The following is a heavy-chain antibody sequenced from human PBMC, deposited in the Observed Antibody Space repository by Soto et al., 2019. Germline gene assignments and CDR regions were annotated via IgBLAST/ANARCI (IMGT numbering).Heavy chain of an antibody. D-gene: IGHD1-1*01. CDR1: GGTFSSHG. CDR2: IMPTFGSA. CDR3: ATERSAQYFDY. J-gene: IGHJ4*02. V-gene: IGHV1-69*06. Sequence: ASVKVSCKASGGTFSSHGIAWVRQVPGQGLEWVGGIMPTFGSATYAPKFQGRVTISADKSTTTAYMELRSLRSEDTAVYYCATERSAQYFDYWGQGTLVTVSS.